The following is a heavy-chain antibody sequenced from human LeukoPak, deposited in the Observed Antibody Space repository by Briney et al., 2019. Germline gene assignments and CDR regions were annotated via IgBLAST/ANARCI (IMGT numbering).Heavy chain of an antibody. D-gene: IGHD3-22*01. J-gene: IGHJ3*02. CDR1: GGSISSGGYS. CDR2: IYYSGST. Sequence: PSETLSLTCAVSGGSISSGGYSWSWIRQPPGKGLEWIGSIYYSGSTYYNPSLKSRVTISVDTSKNQFSLKLSSVTAADTAVYYCARLVIDAFDIWGQGTMVTVSS. V-gene: IGHV4-39*01. CDR3: ARLVIDAFDI.